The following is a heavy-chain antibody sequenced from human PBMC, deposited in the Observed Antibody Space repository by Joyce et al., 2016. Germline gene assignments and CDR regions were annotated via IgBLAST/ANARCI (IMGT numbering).Heavy chain of an antibody. CDR3: ARDQNGNPDY. CDR2: IKNKANNYGT. Sequence: EVQLAESGGDLVQPGGSLRLSCAAAGFTFSDPFMDWVRQVPGKGLEWVGRIKNKANNYGTEYAASVKGRFTISRDDSQNSLFLQMTSLKTEDTAVYYCARDQNGNPDYWGPGTLVTVSS. CDR1: GFTFSDPF. V-gene: IGHV3-72*01. J-gene: IGHJ4*02. D-gene: IGHD4-23*01.